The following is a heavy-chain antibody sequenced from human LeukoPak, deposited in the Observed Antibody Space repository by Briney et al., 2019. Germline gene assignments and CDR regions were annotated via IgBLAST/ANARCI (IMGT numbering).Heavy chain of an antibody. CDR2: IKQDGSAK. J-gene: IGHJ4*02. D-gene: IGHD2-21*02. CDR3: VRDCGTYCGGDPPDY. Sequence: PGGSLRLSCAASGFTFSSYWMSWVRHAPGKGLEWVANIKQDGSAKFYVDSVKGRFTISRDDAKNSLYLQMNSLRAEDTAVYYCVRDCGTYCGGDPPDYWGQGTPVIVSS. V-gene: IGHV3-7*01. CDR1: GFTFSSYW.